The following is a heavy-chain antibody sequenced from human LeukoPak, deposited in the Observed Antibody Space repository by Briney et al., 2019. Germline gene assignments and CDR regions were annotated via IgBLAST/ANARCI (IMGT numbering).Heavy chain of an antibody. J-gene: IGHJ4*02. Sequence: PGGSLGLSCAASGFTFSSCWMNWARQAPEKGLEWVSSISGSSSYIYYADSVKGRFTISRDNAKNSLYLQMNSLRAGDTAVYYCARDLTVVTSRWGQGTLVTVSS. D-gene: IGHD4-23*01. CDR2: ISGSSSYI. CDR3: ARDLTVVTSR. V-gene: IGHV3-21*01. CDR1: GFTFSSCW.